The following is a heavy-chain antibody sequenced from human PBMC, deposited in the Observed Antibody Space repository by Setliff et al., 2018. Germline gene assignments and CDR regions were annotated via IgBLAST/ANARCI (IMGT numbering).Heavy chain of an antibody. D-gene: IGHD3-3*02. CDR3: ARHLWGRWMAASSDYFDY. CDR2: VSASGTT. J-gene: IGHJ4*02. Sequence: SETLSLTCTVSGASISDYYWTWIRQPAGKELEWIGRVSASGTTYYNPSLESRVTMSVDTSNNQFSLKLHSVTAADTAVYYCARHLWGRWMAASSDYFDYWGQGSLVTVSS. CDR1: GASISDYY. V-gene: IGHV4-4*07.